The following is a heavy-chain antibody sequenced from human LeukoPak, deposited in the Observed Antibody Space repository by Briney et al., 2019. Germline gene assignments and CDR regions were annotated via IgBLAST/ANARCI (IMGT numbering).Heavy chain of an antibody. Sequence: SETLSLTCTVSGGSISSGSYYWSWIRQPAGKGLEWIGRIYTSGSTNYNPSLKSRVTISVDTSKNQFSLKLSSVTAADTAVYYCARGKDPRVRWLVWDSGFDYWGQGTLVTVSS. CDR2: IYTSGST. V-gene: IGHV4-61*02. J-gene: IGHJ4*02. CDR1: GGSISSGSYY. D-gene: IGHD6-19*01. CDR3: ARGKDPRVRWLVWDSGFDY.